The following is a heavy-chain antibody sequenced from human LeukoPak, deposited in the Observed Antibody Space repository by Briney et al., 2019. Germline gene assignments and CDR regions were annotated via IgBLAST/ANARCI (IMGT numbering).Heavy chain of an antibody. D-gene: IGHD6-13*01. CDR1: GGSISSYY. V-gene: IGHV4-4*07. CDR3: AREAAGTGLSVFDY. Sequence: SETLSLTCTVSGGSISSYYWSWIPQPAGKGLEWIGRIYTSGSTNYNPSLKSRVTMSVDTSKNQFSLKLSSVTAADTAVYYCAREAAGTGLSVFDYWGQGTLVTVSS. CDR2: IYTSGST. J-gene: IGHJ4*02.